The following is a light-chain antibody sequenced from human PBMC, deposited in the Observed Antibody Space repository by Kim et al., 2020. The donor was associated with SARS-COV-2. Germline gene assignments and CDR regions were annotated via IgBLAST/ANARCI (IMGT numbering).Light chain of an antibody. CDR3: QQFDNLSLS. CDR2: DAS. CDR1: RDIVNN. J-gene: IGKJ4*01. V-gene: IGKV1-33*01. Sequence: ASVGDRVTITCQASRDIVNNLNWYQQKPGKAPKVLIYDASNVQTGVPSRFSGTGSGTDFTFIITSLQPEDVATYYCQQFDNLSLSFAGGTKVDIK.